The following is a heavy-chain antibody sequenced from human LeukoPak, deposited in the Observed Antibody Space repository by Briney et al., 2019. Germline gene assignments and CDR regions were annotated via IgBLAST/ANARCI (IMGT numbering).Heavy chain of an antibody. CDR3: ARVIDDYVWGSYRPTPIYYFDY. CDR2: INPNSGCT. J-gene: IGHJ4*02. CDR1: GYTFTGYY. Sequence: GASVKVSCKASGYTFTGYYMHWVRQAPGQGLEWMGRINPNSGCTNYAQKFQGRVTVTRDTSISTAYTELSRLRSDDTAVYYCARVIDDYVWGSYRPTPIYYFDYWGQGTLVTVSS. D-gene: IGHD3-16*02. V-gene: IGHV1-2*06.